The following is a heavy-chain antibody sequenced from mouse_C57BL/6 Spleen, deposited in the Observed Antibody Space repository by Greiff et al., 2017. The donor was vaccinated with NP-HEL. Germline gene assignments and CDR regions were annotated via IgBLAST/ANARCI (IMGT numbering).Heavy chain of an antibody. V-gene: IGHV1-20*01. CDR1: GYSFTGYF. J-gene: IGHJ2*01. D-gene: IGHD2-4*01. CDR2: INPYNGDT. CDR3: ARSDYDDGLHY. Sequence: EVQRVESGPELVKPGDSVKISCKASGYSFTGYFMNWVMQSHGKSLEWIGRINPYNGDTFYNQKFKGKATLTVDKSSSTAHMELRSLTSEDSAVYYCARSDYDDGLHYWGQGTTLTVSS.